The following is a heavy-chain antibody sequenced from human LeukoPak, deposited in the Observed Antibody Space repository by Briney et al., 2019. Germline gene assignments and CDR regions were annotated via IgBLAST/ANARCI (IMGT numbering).Heavy chain of an antibody. CDR2: ISAYNGNT. CDR1: GYNFTSYG. Sequence: ASVKVSCKASGYNFTSYGISWVRQAPGQGLEWMGWISAYNGNTNYAQKLQGRVTMTTDTSTSTAYMELRSLRSDDTAVYYCARAPPKYSSSWYGGNWFDPWGQGTLVTVSS. V-gene: IGHV1-18*01. D-gene: IGHD6-13*01. J-gene: IGHJ5*02. CDR3: ARAPPKYSSSWYGGNWFDP.